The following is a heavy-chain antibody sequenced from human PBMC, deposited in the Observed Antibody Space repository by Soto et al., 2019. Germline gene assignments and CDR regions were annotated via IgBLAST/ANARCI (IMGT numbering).Heavy chain of an antibody. CDR2: IYYSGST. CDR3: ARHYSSGSRNWFDP. D-gene: IGHD6-19*01. CDR1: GGSINSSSYF. V-gene: IGHV4-39*01. Sequence: SETLSLTCRVSGGSINSSSYFWGWVRQPPGKGLEWIGSIYYSGSTYYNPSLRSRVTISVDTSKNQFSLKLSSVTAADTAVFYCARHYSSGSRNWFDPWGQGTLVTVSS. J-gene: IGHJ5*02.